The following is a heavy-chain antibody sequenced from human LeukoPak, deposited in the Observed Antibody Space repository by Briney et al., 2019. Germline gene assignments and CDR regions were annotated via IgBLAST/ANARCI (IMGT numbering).Heavy chain of an antibody. V-gene: IGHV3-30*18. J-gene: IGHJ6*02. Sequence: AGGSLRLSRAASGLHLSSLGMHWVRPATGKGLEEGADISYDGSNKYYAESVKGRFTISRDNSKSTLYLQMNSLRAEDTGVYYCAKVQGDIVVVVADTGGYGMDVWGQGTTVTVSS. CDR3: AKVQGDIVVVVADTGGYGMDV. D-gene: IGHD2-15*01. CDR2: ISYDGSNK. CDR1: GLHLSSLG.